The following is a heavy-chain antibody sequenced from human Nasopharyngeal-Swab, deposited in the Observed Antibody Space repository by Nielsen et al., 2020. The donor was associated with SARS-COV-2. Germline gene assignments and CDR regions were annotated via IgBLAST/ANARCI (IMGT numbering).Heavy chain of an antibody. CDR3: ARDSDIPYSGYGMDV. Sequence: GESLKISCAASGFTFSSYWMSLVRQAPGKGLEWVATIKQDGSGKYYVDAVKGRFTIPRYNAKNSLYLQMNSLRAEDTAVYYCARDSDIPYSGYGMDVWGQGTTVTVSS. CDR2: IKQDGSGK. J-gene: IGHJ6*02. D-gene: IGHD6-13*01. V-gene: IGHV3-7*01. CDR1: GFTFSSYW.